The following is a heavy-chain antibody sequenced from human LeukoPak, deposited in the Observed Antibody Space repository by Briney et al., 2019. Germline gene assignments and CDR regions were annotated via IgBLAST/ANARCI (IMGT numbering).Heavy chain of an antibody. V-gene: IGHV3-30*02. CDR1: GFTFSSYG. CDR3: AKDLAVVGSGSPGY. J-gene: IGHJ4*02. CDR2: IRYDGSNK. Sequence: GGSLRLSCAASGFTFSSYGMHWVRQAPGKGPEWVAFIRYDGSNKYYADSVKGRFTISRDNSKNTLYLQMNSLRAEDTAVYYCAKDLAVVGSGSPGYWGQGTLVTVSS. D-gene: IGHD3-10*01.